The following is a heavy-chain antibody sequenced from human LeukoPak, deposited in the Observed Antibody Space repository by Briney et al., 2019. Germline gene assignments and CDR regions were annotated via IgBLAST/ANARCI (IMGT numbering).Heavy chain of an antibody. CDR2: IYYSGST. Sequence: SETLSLTCTVSGGSISSYYWSWIRQPPGKGLEWIGYIYYSGSTDYNPSLKSRVTISVDTSKNQYSLKLSSVTAADTAVYYCARAPIGRDAFDIWGQGTMVTVSS. V-gene: IGHV4-59*01. D-gene: IGHD3-10*01. CDR1: GGSISSYY. CDR3: ARAPIGRDAFDI. J-gene: IGHJ3*02.